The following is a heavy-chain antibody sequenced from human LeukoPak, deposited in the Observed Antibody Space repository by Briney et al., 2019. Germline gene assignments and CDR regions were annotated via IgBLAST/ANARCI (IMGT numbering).Heavy chain of an antibody. D-gene: IGHD2-2*01. V-gene: IGHV3-23*01. CDR3: ARERPIVVVPAAGDYYYYGMDV. CDR2: ISGSGGST. Sequence: GGSLRLSCAASGFTFSSYAMSWVRQAPGKGLEWVSAISGSGGSTYYADSVKGRFTISRDNSKNTLYLQMNSLRAEDTAVYYCARERPIVVVPAAGDYYYYGMDVWGQGTTVTVSS. J-gene: IGHJ6*02. CDR1: GFTFSSYA.